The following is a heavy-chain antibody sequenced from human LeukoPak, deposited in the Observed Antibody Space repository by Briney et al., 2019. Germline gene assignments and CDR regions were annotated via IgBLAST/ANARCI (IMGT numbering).Heavy chain of an antibody. J-gene: IGHJ4*02. V-gene: IGHV3-7*03. CDR1: GFTFSSYW. D-gene: IGHD4-11*01. Sequence: GGSLRLSCAASGFTFSSYWMSWVRQAPGKGLEWVANIKQDGSEKYYVDSVKGRFTISRDNAKNSLYLQMNSLRAEGTALYYCARAGKVDYSNYRIDYWGQGTLVTVSS. CDR2: IKQDGSEK. CDR3: ARAGKVDYSNYRIDY.